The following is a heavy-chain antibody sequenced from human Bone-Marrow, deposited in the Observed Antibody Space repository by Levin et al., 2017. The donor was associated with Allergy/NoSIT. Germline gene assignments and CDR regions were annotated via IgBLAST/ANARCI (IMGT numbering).Heavy chain of an antibody. V-gene: IGHV7-4-1*02. CDR2: INTNTGNT. J-gene: IGHJ4*02. CDR3: TRYGYGDPFDY. CDR1: GYIFTNYA. D-gene: IGHD4-17*01. Sequence: VASVKVSCKASGYIFTNYAVNWVRQAPGQGLQWMGWINTNTGNTRFAPGFTGRFVFSSDASVTTSYLQIIGLKAEDTAVYYCTRYGYGDPFDYWGQGTLVTVSS.